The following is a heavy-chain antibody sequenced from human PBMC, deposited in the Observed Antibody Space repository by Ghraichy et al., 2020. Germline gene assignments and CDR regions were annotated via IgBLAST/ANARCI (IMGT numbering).Heavy chain of an antibody. Sequence: GGSLRLSCIASGFAFSDYSINWVRQTPGKGLEWISYISKSSSAINYADSVEGRFTVSRDNAKNSIFLQMDSLRADDTGIYYCVRVQQWLAYPDYWGQGTLVSVSS. CDR2: ISKSSSAI. J-gene: IGHJ4*02. V-gene: IGHV3-48*01. D-gene: IGHD6-19*01. CDR1: GFAFSDYS. CDR3: VRVQQWLAYPDY.